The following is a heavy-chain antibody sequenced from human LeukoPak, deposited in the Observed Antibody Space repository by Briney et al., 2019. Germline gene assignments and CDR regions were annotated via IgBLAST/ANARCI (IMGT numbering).Heavy chain of an antibody. D-gene: IGHD3-16*01. CDR1: GYTFTSYG. V-gene: IGHV1-18*01. CDR2: ISAYNGNT. Sequence: GASVKVSCKASGYTFTSYGISWVRQAPGQGLEWMGWISAYNGNTNYAQKFQGRVTMTEDTSTDTAYMELSSLRSEDTAVYYCATAHWGNWFDPWGQGTLVTVSS. J-gene: IGHJ5*02. CDR3: ATAHWGNWFDP.